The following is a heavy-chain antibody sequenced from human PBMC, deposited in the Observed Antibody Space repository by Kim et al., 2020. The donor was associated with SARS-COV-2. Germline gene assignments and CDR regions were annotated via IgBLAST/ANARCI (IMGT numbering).Heavy chain of an antibody. J-gene: IGHJ6*01. D-gene: IGHD3-9*01. Sequence: GGSLRLSCAASGFTFSGFGMNWVRQAPGKVLEWLSYISGPGNTIYYAGSVQGRFTISRDNAKNSLYLQMTSLRAEDTAVYYCARDTASDWHSSYGMVVWG. CDR1: GFTFSGFG. V-gene: IGHV3-48*01. CDR3: ARDTASDWHSSYGMVV. CDR2: ISGPGNTI.